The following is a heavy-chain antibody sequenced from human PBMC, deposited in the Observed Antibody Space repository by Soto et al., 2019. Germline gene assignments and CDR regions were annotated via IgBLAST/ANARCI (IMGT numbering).Heavy chain of an antibody. CDR2: ISYDGSNK. CDR1: GFTFSSYG. CDR3: AKEYYDFWSGYFSYYYGMDV. J-gene: IGHJ6*02. V-gene: IGHV3-30*18. Sequence: QVQLVESGGGVVQPGRSLRLSCAASGFTFSSYGMHWVRQAPGKGLEWVAVISYDGSNKYYADSVKGRFTISRDNSKNTLYLQMNSLRAEDTAVYYGAKEYYDFWSGYFSYYYGMDVWGQGTTVTVSS. D-gene: IGHD3-3*01.